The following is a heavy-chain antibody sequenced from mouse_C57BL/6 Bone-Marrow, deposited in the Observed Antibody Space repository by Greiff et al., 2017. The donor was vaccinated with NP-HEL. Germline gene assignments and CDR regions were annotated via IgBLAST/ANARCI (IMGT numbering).Heavy chain of an antibody. CDR2: ISSGGDYI. J-gene: IGHJ1*03. Sequence: DVMLVESGEGLVKPGGSLKLSCAASGFTFSSYAMSWVRQTPEKRLEWVAYISSGGDYIYYADTVKGRFTISRDNARNTLYLQMISLKSEDTAMYYCTRGTKWYFDVWGTGTTVTVSS. D-gene: IGHD2-14*01. CDR1: GFTFSSYA. CDR3: TRGTKWYFDV. V-gene: IGHV5-9-1*02.